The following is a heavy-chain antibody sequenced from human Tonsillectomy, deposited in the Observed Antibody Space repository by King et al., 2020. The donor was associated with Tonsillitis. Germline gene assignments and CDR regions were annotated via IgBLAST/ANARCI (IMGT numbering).Heavy chain of an antibody. J-gene: IGHJ4*01. CDR3: AKEEVGFDY. V-gene: IGHV3-30*18. Sequence: VQLVESGGGVVQPGRSLRLSCAASGFTFSSYAIHWVRQAPGKGLEWVAVISYDGIIKYYADSVKGRFTISRDNSKNTLYLQMNSLRTEDTAVYYWAKEEVGFDYWGQEPWSPSPQ. CDR2: ISYDGIIK. CDR1: GFTFSSYA.